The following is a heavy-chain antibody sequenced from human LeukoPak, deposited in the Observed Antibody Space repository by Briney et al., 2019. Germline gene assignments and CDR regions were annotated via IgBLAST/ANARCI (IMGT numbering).Heavy chain of an antibody. CDR2: IWYDGSNK. CDR3: AREVRCSTCCSLFDY. V-gene: IGHV3-33*01. D-gene: IGHD2-2*01. J-gene: IGHJ4*02. Sequence: PGGSLRLSCAASGFTFSSYGMHWVRQAPGKGLEWVAVIWYDGSNKYYADPVKGRFTISRDNSKNTLYLQMNSLRAEDTAVYYCAREVRCSTCCSLFDYWGQGTLVAVSS. CDR1: GFTFSSYG.